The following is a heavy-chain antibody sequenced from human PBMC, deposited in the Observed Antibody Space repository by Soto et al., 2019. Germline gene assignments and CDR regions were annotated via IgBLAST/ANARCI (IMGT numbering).Heavy chain of an antibody. Sequence: ASVKVSCKTSGYTFSNYGIAWVRQAPGQGLEWMGWISVYSYNTNYAQKLQGRVTMTRDISTSTAYMELRSLISDDTAVYYCARGGVYLGGGVSLFAFGGKGTLDPVSS. V-gene: IGHV1-18*01. CDR3: ARGGVYLGGGVSLFAF. CDR1: GYTFSNYG. D-gene: IGHD3-16*01. CDR2: ISVYSYNT. J-gene: IGHJ4*02.